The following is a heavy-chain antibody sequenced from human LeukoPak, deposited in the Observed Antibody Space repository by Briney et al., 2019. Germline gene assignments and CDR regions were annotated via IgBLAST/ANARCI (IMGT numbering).Heavy chain of an antibody. V-gene: IGHV1-8*03. D-gene: IGHD1-26*01. CDR2: MNSNTGNT. CDR1: GYTFTNHD. Sequence: GASVKVSCKASGYTFTNHDIDWFRQAAGQGLEWLGWMNSNTGNTGYAQKFQGRVTFRRITSIGTAYMELRSLTSEDTAVYYCARGSGSGGRDWFYPWGQGTLVTVSS. CDR3: ARGSGSGGRDWFYP. J-gene: IGHJ5*02.